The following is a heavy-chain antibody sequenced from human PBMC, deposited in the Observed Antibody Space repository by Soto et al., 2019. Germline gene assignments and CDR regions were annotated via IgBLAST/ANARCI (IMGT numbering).Heavy chain of an antibody. J-gene: IGHJ5*02. CDR1: GYTFTGYY. V-gene: IGHV1-2*02. Sequence: VASVKVSCKASGYTFTGYYMHWVRQAPGQGLEWMGWINPNSGGTNYAQKFQGRVTMTRDTSISTAYMELSRLRSDDTAVYYCARAGSPAIAAAGGNWFDPWGQGTLVTVSS. D-gene: IGHD6-13*01. CDR2: INPNSGGT. CDR3: ARAGSPAIAAAGGNWFDP.